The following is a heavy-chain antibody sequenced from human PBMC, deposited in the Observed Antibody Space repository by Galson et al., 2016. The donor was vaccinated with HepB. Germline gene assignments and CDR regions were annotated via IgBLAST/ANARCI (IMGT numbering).Heavy chain of an antibody. CDR2: TSYDGHQK. J-gene: IGHJ4*02. D-gene: IGHD3-10*01. CDR1: GMSSSSSG. Sequence: SLRLSCAASGMSSSSSGMHWVRQAPGKGLEWVAVTSYDGHQKYYVDPVKGRFIVSRDNSKNTVYLQMNSLKTEDTAVYYCANERGSSRSPGYWGQGTLVSVSS. V-gene: IGHV3-30*18. CDR3: ANERGSSRSPGY.